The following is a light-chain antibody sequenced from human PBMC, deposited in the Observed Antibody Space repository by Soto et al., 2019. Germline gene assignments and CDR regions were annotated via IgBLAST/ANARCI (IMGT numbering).Light chain of an antibody. V-gene: IGLV2-11*01. J-gene: IGLJ2*01. CDR3: CSYAGSFVV. Sequence: QSALTQPRSVSGSPGQSVTISCTGTSSDFGGYNYVSWYQQHPTKAPKLMIYDVTKRPSGVPDRFSGSKSGNTASLTISGLQAEDEADYYCCSYAGSFVVFGGGTKVTVL. CDR1: SSDFGGYNY. CDR2: DVT.